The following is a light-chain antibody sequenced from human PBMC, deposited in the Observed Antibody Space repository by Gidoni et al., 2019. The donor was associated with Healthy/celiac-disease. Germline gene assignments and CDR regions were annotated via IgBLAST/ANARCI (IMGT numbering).Light chain of an antibody. CDR3: QHQGA. V-gene: IGKV3-20*01. Sequence: EIALTQSPGTRSLSPGQRATLSCRASQSVSSSYLAWYQQKPGQAPRLLIYGASSRATGIPDRFSGSGSGTDFTLTISRLEPEDFAVYYCQHQGAFGQGTKVEIK. J-gene: IGKJ1*01. CDR1: QSVSSSY. CDR2: GAS.